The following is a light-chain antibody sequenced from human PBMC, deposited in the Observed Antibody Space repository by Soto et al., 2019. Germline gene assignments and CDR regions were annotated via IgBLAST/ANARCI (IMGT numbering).Light chain of an antibody. J-gene: IGLJ1*01. Sequence: QSVLTQTASVSGSPGQSITISCTGTSSDVGGYNYVSWYQQHPGKAPKLMIYEVSNRPSGVSNRFSGSKSGNTASLTISGLQAEDEADYYCSSYTSSSTSYVFGTGTKV. V-gene: IGLV2-14*01. CDR3: SSYTSSSTSYV. CDR1: SSDVGGYNY. CDR2: EVS.